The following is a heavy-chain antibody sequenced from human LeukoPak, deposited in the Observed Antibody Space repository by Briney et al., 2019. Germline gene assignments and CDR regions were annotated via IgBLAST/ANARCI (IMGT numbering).Heavy chain of an antibody. CDR1: GFTFGGLT. Sequence: PGGSLRLSCAASGFTFGGLTMAWVRQAPGKGLVWVSYISSSGSTIYYADSVKGRFTLSRDNAKNSLYLQMNSLRAEDTAVYYCGRDVRSGGYYIAFDIWGEGTMVTVSS. CDR2: ISSSGSTI. J-gene: IGHJ3*02. V-gene: IGHV3-48*04. CDR3: GRDVRSGGYYIAFDI. D-gene: IGHD1-26*01.